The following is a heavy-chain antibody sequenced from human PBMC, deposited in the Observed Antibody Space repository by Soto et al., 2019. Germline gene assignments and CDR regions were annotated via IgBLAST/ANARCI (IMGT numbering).Heavy chain of an antibody. D-gene: IGHD2-15*01. V-gene: IGHV1-18*01. J-gene: IGHJ3*02. CDR1: GYTFTSYG. Sequence: ASVKVSCKASGYTFTSYGISWVRQAPGQGLEWMGWISAYNGNTNYAQKLQGRVTMTTDTSTSTAYMELRSLRSDDTAVYYCARDLGDIVVVVAAKGGLRLDAFDIWGQGTMVTVSS. CDR2: ISAYNGNT. CDR3: ARDLGDIVVVVAAKGGLRLDAFDI.